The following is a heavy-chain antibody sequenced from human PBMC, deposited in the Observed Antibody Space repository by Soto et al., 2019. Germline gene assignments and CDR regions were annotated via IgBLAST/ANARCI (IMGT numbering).Heavy chain of an antibody. V-gene: IGHV1-69*13. CDR3: ASGGFLEWLFPYYYYYGMDV. CDR1: GGTFSSYA. CDR2: IIPIFGTA. D-gene: IGHD3-3*01. J-gene: IGHJ6*02. Sequence: GASVKVSCKASGGTFSSYAISWVRQAPGQGLEWMGGIIPIFGTANYAQKFQGRVTITADESTSTAYMELSSLRSEDTAVYYCASGGFLEWLFPYYYYYGMDVWGQGTTVTV.